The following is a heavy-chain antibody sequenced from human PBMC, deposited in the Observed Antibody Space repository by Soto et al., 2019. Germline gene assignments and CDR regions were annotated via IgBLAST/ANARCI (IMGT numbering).Heavy chain of an antibody. CDR3: ARDREGVGALDP. CDR2: IYHSGST. D-gene: IGHD1-26*01. J-gene: IGHJ5*02. CDR1: GGSISSYF. V-gene: IGHV4-59*01. Sequence: PSETLSLTCTVSGGSISSYFWSWIRKPPGKGLEWIGYIYHSGSTSYNPSLKSRVTISVDMSKNQFSLKVSSVTAADTAVYYCARDREGVGALDPWGQGTLVTVS.